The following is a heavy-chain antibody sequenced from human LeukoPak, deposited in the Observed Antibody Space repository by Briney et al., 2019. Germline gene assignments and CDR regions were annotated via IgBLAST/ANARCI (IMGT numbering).Heavy chain of an antibody. Sequence: PGGSLRLSCAASGFTFSSYGMHWVRQAPGKGLEWVAVIWYVESNKYYVDSVQGRFTISRDNSKNTLYLQMSSLRAEDTAVYYCARGDYYDSSGYYFPDAFDIWGQGTMVTVSS. D-gene: IGHD3-22*01. CDR1: GFTFSSYG. J-gene: IGHJ3*02. CDR2: IWYVESNK. V-gene: IGHV3-33*01. CDR3: ARGDYYDSSGYYFPDAFDI.